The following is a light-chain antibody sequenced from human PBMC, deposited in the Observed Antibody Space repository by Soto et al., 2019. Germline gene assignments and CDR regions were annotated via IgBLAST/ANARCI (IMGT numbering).Light chain of an antibody. Sequence: EMVMTQSPATLSVSPGEKATLSCMASQSVSGSLAWYQQKPGQAPRLLIYGASTRATGIPARFSGSGSGTDFTLTINSLQSEDFAVYYCQQYNNWPPMYTFGQGTKLEIK. CDR3: QQYNNWPPMYT. J-gene: IGKJ2*01. CDR2: GAS. CDR1: QSVSGS. V-gene: IGKV3-15*01.